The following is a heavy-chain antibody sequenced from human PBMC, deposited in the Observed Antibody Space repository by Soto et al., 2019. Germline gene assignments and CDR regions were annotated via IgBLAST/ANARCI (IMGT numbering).Heavy chain of an antibody. CDR2: MNPNSGNT. V-gene: IGHV1-8*01. CDR3: ASHSCSGGSCYGYYYYGMDV. D-gene: IGHD2-15*01. J-gene: IGHJ6*02. Sequence: QVQLVQSGAEVKKPGASVKVSCKASGYTFTSYDINWVRQATGQGLEWMGWMNPNSGNTGYAQKFQGRVTMTRNTSISTAYMELSSLRSEDTDVYYCASHSCSGGSCYGYYYYGMDVWGQGTTVTVSS. CDR1: GYTFTSYD.